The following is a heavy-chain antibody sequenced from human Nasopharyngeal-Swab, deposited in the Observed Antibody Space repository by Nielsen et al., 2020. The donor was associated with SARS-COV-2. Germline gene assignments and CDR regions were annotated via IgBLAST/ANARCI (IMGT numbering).Heavy chain of an antibody. Sequence: GESLKISCAASGFTFSNAWMNWVRQAPGKGLEWVGRIKSKTDGGTTDYAAPVKGRFTISRDDSKNTVYLQMDSLTTEDSGMYHCADGGLNWVDPWGQGTLVTVSS. V-gene: IGHV3-15*07. D-gene: IGHD3-10*01. CDR2: IKSKTDGGTT. CDR3: ADGGLNWVDP. CDR1: GFTFSNAW. J-gene: IGHJ5*02.